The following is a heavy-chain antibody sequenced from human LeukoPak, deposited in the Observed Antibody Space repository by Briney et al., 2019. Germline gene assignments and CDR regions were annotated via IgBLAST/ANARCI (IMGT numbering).Heavy chain of an antibody. V-gene: IGHV3-23*01. CDR1: GFTFSNYA. J-gene: IGHJ4*02. CDR2: INGDGGST. D-gene: IGHD2-8*02. Sequence: PGGSLRLSCAASGFTFSNYAMSWVRQAPGKGLEWVATINGDGGSTYDADSVMGRFTISRDNSKNTLYLQMNSLRGEDAALYYCARDIDPDTGGYSGAAFGYWGQGTLITVSS. CDR3: ARDIDPDTGGYSGAAFGY.